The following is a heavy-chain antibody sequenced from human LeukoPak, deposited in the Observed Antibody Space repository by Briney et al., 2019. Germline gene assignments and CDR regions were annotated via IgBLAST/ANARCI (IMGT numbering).Heavy chain of an antibody. CDR3: ARGLLYYDSSGYPDY. Sequence: SETLSLTCTVSGGSISSRSYYWGWIRQPPGKGLEWIGSIYYSGSTYYNPSLKSRVTISVDTSKNQFSLKLSSVTAADTAVYYCARGLLYYDSSGYPDYWGQGTLVTVSS. CDR2: IYYSGST. V-gene: IGHV4-39*07. J-gene: IGHJ4*02. CDR1: GGSISSRSYY. D-gene: IGHD3-22*01.